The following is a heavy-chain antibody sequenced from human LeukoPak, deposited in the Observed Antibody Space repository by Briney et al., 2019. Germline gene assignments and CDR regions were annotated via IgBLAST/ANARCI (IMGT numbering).Heavy chain of an antibody. J-gene: IGHJ6*03. V-gene: IGHV3-64*01. D-gene: IGHD3-3*02. CDR3: ARGHFWSGYSYQDYYYYMDV. CDR1: GFTFSRYA. Sequence: QPGGSLRLSCAASGFTFSRYAMHWVRQAPGKGLEHVSTISYNGDGTDYANSVKGRFTISRDNSKNTLSIQVGSLRPEDMAVYYCARGHFWSGYSYQDYYYYMDVWGKGTTVTVSS. CDR2: ISYNGDGT.